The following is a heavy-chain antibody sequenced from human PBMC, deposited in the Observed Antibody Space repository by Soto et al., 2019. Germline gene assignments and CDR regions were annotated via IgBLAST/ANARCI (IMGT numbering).Heavy chain of an antibody. CDR2: ISYSGST. D-gene: IGHD3-3*01. V-gene: IGHV4-30-4*01. CDR3: ARLFRFLEWAPPHYGMDV. Sequence: QVQLQESGPGLVNPSQTLSLTCSVSGGSISSGNYYWSWIRQPPGRGLECIGYISYSGSTYYSPSLKSRVTISLDTSKNQFSLKLSSVTAADTTVYYCARLFRFLEWAPPHYGMDVWGQGTTVTVSS. CDR1: GGSISSGNYY. J-gene: IGHJ6*02.